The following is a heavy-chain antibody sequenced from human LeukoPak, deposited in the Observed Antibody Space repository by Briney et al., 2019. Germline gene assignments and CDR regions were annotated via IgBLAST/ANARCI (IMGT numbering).Heavy chain of an antibody. J-gene: IGHJ3*02. V-gene: IGHV1-69*13. CDR1: GGTFSSYA. Sequence: SVKVSCKASGGTFSSYAISWGRQSPGHGLGWMGGIIPIFGTANYAQKFQGRVTITADESTSTAYMELSSLRSEDTAVYYCASGFGELFHAFDIWGQGTMVTVSS. D-gene: IGHD3-10*01. CDR3: ASGFGELFHAFDI. CDR2: IIPIFGTA.